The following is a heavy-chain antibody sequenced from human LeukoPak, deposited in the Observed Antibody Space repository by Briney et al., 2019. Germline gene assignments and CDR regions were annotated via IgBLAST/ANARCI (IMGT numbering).Heavy chain of an antibody. CDR2: ISISTRPI. D-gene: IGHD6-13*01. CDR1: ESIFTKYS. Sequence: PGGSLRLSCAVSESIFTKYSLNWVRQTPGKGLEWVSYISISTRPIYYADSVKGRFTISRDYARNSLYLQMDSLRVEDTAIYYCTSGWTPGLAATTDYWGRGTLVTVSS. J-gene: IGHJ4*02. V-gene: IGHV3-48*01. CDR3: TSGWTPGLAATTDY.